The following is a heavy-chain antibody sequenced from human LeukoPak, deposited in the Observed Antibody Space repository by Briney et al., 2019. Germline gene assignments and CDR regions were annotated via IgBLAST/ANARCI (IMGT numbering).Heavy chain of an antibody. CDR1: GFTVTDHY. D-gene: IGHD6-19*01. Sequence: PGGSLRLSCAASGFTVTDHYMNWVRQAPGKGLEYVSAISSNGGSTYYANSLKDRFTISRDNSKNTLYLQMNSPRAEDTAVYYCAKAQWLVLYYFDYWGQGTLVTVSS. V-gene: IGHV3-64*01. CDR2: ISSNGGST. J-gene: IGHJ4*02. CDR3: AKAQWLVLYYFDY.